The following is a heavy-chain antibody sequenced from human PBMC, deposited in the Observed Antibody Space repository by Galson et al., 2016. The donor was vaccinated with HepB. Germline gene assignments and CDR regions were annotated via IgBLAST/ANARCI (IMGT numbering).Heavy chain of an antibody. D-gene: IGHD3-16*01. CDR3: VRDFLWGEGADAFDI. CDR1: GFNFITTW. J-gene: IGHJ3*02. CDR2: INGDGRIT. V-gene: IGHV3-74*01. Sequence: LRLSCAASGFNFITTWMHWVRQSPGKGLVWVPRINGDGRITNYADSVRGRFTISRDNAKNPVSLQMNSLRAEDTAIYYCVRDFLWGEGADAFDIWGQGTRVTVSS.